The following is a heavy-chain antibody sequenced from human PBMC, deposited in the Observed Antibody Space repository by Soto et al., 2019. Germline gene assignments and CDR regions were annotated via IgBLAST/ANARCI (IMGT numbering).Heavy chain of an antibody. CDR1: GYSFTNND. V-gene: IGHV1-8*01. D-gene: IGHD3-16*01. CDR3: ARMATFCSLNWFDP. J-gene: IGHJ5*02. CDR2: MNPGSGDT. Sequence: ASVKVSCRASGYSFTNNDVSWVRQATGQGFEWMGWMNPGSGDTGYAQKFQGRVTMTRDISTARAYMELRSLRSDDTATYYCARMATFCSLNWFDPWGQGTLVTVSS.